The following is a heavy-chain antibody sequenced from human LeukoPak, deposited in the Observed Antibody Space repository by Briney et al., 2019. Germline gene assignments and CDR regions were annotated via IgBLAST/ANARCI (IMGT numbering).Heavy chain of an antibody. CDR1: GFTFSSYA. CDR2: ISGSGDNT. CDR3: AKGSYYDSSGSFYFDY. D-gene: IGHD3-22*01. V-gene: IGHV3-23*01. J-gene: IGHJ4*02. Sequence: GGSLRLSCAAPGFTFSSYAMSWVRQAPGKGLEWVSGISGSGDNTYYADSVKGRFSISRDNPKNTLYVQVNSLGTEDTAAYYCAKGSYYDSSGSFYFDYWGQGTLVTVSS.